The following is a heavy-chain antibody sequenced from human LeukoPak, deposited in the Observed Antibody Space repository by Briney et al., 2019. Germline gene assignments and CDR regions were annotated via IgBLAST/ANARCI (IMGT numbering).Heavy chain of an antibody. CDR2: INSNSNFI. Sequence: PGGSLRLSCAASGFTFDDYAMHWVRQVPGKGLEWVAGINSNSNFIAYADSVGGRFTIYRDNAKNSLYLQMNSLRAEDTALYYCTKASGYCVNGVCYKYFKEWGQGTLVTVSS. V-gene: IGHV3-9*01. D-gene: IGHD2-8*01. CDR3: TKASGYCVNGVCYKYFKE. CDR1: GFTFDDYA. J-gene: IGHJ1*01.